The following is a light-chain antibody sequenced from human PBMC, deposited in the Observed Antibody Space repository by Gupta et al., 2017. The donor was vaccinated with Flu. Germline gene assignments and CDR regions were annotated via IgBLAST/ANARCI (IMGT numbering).Light chain of an antibody. Sequence: EIVLTQSPGTLSLSPGERATLSCRASQSVSSSYLAWYQQKPGQAPRLLIYGASSRVTGIPDRFSGSGSGTDFTLTISRREPEDFAVYYCQQYGSSPLITFGQGTRLEIK. V-gene: IGKV3-20*01. CDR1: QSVSSSY. J-gene: IGKJ5*01. CDR2: GAS. CDR3: QQYGSSPLIT.